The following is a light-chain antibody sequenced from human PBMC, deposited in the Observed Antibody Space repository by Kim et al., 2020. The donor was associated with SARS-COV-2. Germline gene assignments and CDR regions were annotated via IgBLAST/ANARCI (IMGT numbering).Light chain of an antibody. CDR3: QQYDTYWT. CDR1: QSITSW. CDR2: KAS. Sequence: DIQMTQSPSTLSASVGDRVTITCRASQSITSWLAWYQQKRGKAPKLLIYKASSLESGVPSRFSGSGSGTEFTLTISSLQPDDFATYYCQQYDTYWTFGQGTKVDIK. J-gene: IGKJ1*01. V-gene: IGKV1-5*03.